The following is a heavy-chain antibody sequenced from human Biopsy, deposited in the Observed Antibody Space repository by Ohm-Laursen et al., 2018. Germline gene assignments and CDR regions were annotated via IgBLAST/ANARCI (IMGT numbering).Heavy chain of an antibody. Sequence: PPDTLSLTCAVYGGSFSGYYWSWIRQPPGKGLEWIGEINHRGSTNYNPSLKSRVTISVDTSKNQFSLKLRSVTAADTAVYYCARAVDYYDPYYYYGLDVWGQGTTVTVSS. CDR3: ARAVDYYDPYYYYGLDV. J-gene: IGHJ6*02. V-gene: IGHV4-34*01. D-gene: IGHD3-16*01. CDR1: GGSFSGYY. CDR2: INHRGST.